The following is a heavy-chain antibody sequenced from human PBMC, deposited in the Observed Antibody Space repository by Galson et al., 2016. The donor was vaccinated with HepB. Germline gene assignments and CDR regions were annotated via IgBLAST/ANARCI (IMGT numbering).Heavy chain of an antibody. J-gene: IGHJ6*02. CDR3: ARYEKFLEWLLPTYYYYAMDV. CDR2: LSYEGSNK. Sequence: SLRLSCAASGFTFSSYAMYWVRQAPGKGLEWVAVLSYEGSNKYYADSVKGRFTISRDNSKSTLYLQMNSLRAEDTAVYYCARYEKFLEWLLPTYYYYAMDVWCQGTTVTVSS. CDR1: GFTFSSYA. V-gene: IGHV3-30*04. D-gene: IGHD3-3*01.